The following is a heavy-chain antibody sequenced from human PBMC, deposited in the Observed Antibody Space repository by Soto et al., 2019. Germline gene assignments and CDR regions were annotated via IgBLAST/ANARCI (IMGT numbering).Heavy chain of an antibody. CDR2: IYPGDSHT. CDR1: GYSFTNYW. J-gene: IGHJ4*02. D-gene: IGHD6-19*01. Sequence: LGESLKISCQGSGYSFTNYWIGWVRQMPGKGLEWMGIIYPGDSHTRYSPSFQGQVTISADKSINTAYLQWSSLKASDTAMFYCAIYISDWYPGMLYFDYWGQGTLVTVSS. V-gene: IGHV5-51*01. CDR3: AIYISDWYPGMLYFDY.